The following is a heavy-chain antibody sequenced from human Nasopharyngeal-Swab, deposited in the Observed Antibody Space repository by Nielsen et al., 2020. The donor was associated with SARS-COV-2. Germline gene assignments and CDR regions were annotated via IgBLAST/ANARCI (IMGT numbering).Heavy chain of an antibody. D-gene: IGHD3-10*01. J-gene: IGHJ4*02. CDR1: GGSFSGYY. V-gene: IGHV4-34*01. CDR2: INHSGST. CDR3: ATRGPYGSGSYPLDY. Sequence: SETLSLTCAVCGGSFSGYYWSWIRQPPGKGLEWIGEINHSGSTNYNPSLKSRVTISVDTSKNQFSLKLSSVTAADTAVYYCATRGPYGSGSYPLDYWGQGTLVTVSS.